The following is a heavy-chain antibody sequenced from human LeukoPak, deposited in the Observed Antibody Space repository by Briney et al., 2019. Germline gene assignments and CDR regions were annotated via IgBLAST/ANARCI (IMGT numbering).Heavy chain of an antibody. Sequence: SETLSLTCTVSGYSISSGYYWVWIRQTPWKGLEWIGSIYRSGSTNYNPSLKSRVTISVDTSKNQFSLKVNSVTAADTALYYCARGDCSSTICYSPMDVWGKGTTVTVSS. CDR2: IYRSGST. J-gene: IGHJ6*03. V-gene: IGHV4-38-2*02. D-gene: IGHD2-2*01. CDR3: ARGDCSSTICYSPMDV. CDR1: GYSISSGYY.